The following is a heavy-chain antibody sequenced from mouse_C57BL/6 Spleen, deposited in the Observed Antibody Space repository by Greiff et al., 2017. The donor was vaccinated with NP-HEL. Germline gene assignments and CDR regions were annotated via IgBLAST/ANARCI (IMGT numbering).Heavy chain of an antibody. J-gene: IGHJ4*01. D-gene: IGHD2-1*01. CDR2: INPNSGTT. V-gene: IGHV1-39*01. CDR3: AREGGYGNYDY. Sequence: VQLKESGPELVKPGASVKISCKASGYSFTDYNMNWVKQSNGKSLEWFGVINPNSGTTSYNQKFKGKATLTVDQSSSTAYMQLNSLTSEDAAIYYCAREGGYGNYDYWGQGTSVTVSS. CDR1: GYSFTDYN.